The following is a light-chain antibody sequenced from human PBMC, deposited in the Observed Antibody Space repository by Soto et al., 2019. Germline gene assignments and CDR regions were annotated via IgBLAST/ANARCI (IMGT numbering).Light chain of an antibody. CDR1: SGHSSYI. CDR2: LEGSGSY. CDR3: ETWDSNTRV. Sequence: QLVLTQSSSASASLGSSAKLTCTLSSGHSSYIIAWHQQQPGKAPRYLMKLEGSGSYNKGSGVPDRFSGSSSGADRYLTISNLQSEDEADYYCETWDSNTRVFGGGTKVTVL. J-gene: IGLJ2*01. V-gene: IGLV4-60*03.